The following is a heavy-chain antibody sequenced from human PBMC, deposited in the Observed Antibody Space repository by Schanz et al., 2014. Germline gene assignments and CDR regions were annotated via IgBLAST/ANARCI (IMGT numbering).Heavy chain of an antibody. D-gene: IGHD2-15*01. CDR2: IYSGGST. V-gene: IGHV3-66*01. Sequence: EVQLVESGGGLVQPGGSLRLSCAASGFTVSINYMSWVRQAPGKGLEWVSVIYSGGSTYYADSVKGRFTISRDNSKNTVFLQMSSLRADDTALYYCAKDIGGAVAAPVYDSWGQGTLVTVSS. CDR3: AKDIGGAVAAPVYDS. CDR1: GFTVSINY. J-gene: IGHJ4*02.